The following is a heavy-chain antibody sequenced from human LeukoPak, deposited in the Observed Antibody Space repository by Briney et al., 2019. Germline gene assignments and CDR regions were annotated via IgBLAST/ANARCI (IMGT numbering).Heavy chain of an antibody. V-gene: IGHV4-59*08. CDR3: ARRGSSTSTDY. J-gene: IGHJ4*02. Sequence: SETLSLTCTVSGGSISNYYWSWIRQPPGKGLEWIGFIYYSGSTNYNPSLKSRVTISVDTSKNQFSLKLSSVTAADTAVYYCARRGSSTSTDYWGQGALVIVSS. D-gene: IGHD2-2*01. CDR2: IYYSGST. CDR1: GGSISNYY.